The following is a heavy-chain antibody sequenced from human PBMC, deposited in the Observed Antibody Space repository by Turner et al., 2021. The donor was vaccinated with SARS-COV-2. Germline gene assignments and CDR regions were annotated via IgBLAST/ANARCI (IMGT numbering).Heavy chain of an antibody. CDR3: TRQTNYGDYD. J-gene: IGHJ4*02. D-gene: IGHD4-17*01. V-gene: IGHV3-15*01. CDR1: GLTFSEAW. CDR2: ISTKVNGGTT. Sequence: EVQLVEFWGDLVKPGGSRRLSCAASGLTFSEAWMSWVRQAPGKGLEWVGRISTKVNGGTTDYAAPVKGRFTISRDDSQSTLYLQMNSLKIEDTAVYYCTRQTNYGDYDWGKGTLVTVSS.